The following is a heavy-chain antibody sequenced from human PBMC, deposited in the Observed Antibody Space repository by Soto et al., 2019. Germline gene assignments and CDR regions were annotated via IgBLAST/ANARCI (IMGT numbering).Heavy chain of an antibody. Sequence: QLQLQESGSGLVKPSQTLSLTCAVSGGSISSGGYSWSWIRQPPGKGLEWIGYIYHSGSTYYNPSLKSRVTISVGRSKNQCSLKLSSVTAADTAVYYCAAGAIFGVVPLDYWGQGTLVTVSS. CDR1: GGSISSGGYS. V-gene: IGHV4-30-2*01. CDR3: AAGAIFGVVPLDY. CDR2: IYHSGST. D-gene: IGHD3-3*01. J-gene: IGHJ4*02.